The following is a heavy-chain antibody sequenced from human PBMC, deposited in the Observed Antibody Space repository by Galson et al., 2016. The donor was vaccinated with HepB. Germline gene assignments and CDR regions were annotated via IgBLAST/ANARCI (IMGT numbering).Heavy chain of an antibody. V-gene: IGHV3-23*01. CDR2: IVSDGRT. J-gene: IGHJ5*01. CDR1: GFRLSSYR. Sequence: SLRLSCAVSGFRLSSYRMTWVRQAPGKGLEWVSTIVSDGRTYYGDAVTGRFIISRDTSTNELFLQMNSLRAEDTAIYSCAKDCGYDYGPNLDSWGQGTLVTVSS. D-gene: IGHD4/OR15-4a*01. CDR3: AKDCGYDYGPNLDS.